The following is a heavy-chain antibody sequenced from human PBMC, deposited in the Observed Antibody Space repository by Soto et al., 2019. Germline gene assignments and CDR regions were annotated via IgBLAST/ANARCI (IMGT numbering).Heavy chain of an antibody. CDR2: ISYDGGNK. V-gene: IGHV3-30-3*01. CDR3: ARHQVSGVWEIDL. CDR1: GFTFTTSA. D-gene: IGHD1-26*01. Sequence: QVQLVESGGGVVQPGRSLRLSCAASGFTFTTSAMHWVRQAPSKGLEWVAVISYDGGNKYYGDSVKGRFTISRDNSKSTLYLQMNSLRAGDTAVYYCARHQVSGVWEIDLWGQGTLVTVSS. J-gene: IGHJ5*02.